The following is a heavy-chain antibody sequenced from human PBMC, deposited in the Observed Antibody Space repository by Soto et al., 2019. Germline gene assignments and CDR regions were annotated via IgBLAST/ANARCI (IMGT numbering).Heavy chain of an antibody. D-gene: IGHD1-1*01. V-gene: IGHV1-18*01. J-gene: IGHJ4*02. CDR2: ISAYNGNT. Sequence: EASVKVSCKASGYTFTSYGISWVRQAPGQGLEWMGWISAYNGNTDYAQKFQDRVTMTTDTSTSTAYMELRSLSSDDTALYYCARDRSTHDYWGQGTLVTVSS. CDR3: ARDRSTHDY. CDR1: GYTFTSYG.